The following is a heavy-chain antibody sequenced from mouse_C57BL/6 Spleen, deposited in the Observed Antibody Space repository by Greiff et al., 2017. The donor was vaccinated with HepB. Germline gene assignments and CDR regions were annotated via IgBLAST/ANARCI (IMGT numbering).Heavy chain of an antibody. Sequence: QVQLQQPGAELVRPGSSVKLSCKASGYTFTSYWMDWVKQRPGQGLEWIGNIYPSDSETHYNQKFKDKATLTVDKSSSTAYMQLSSLTSEDSAVYYCASELTTLVGRFYYWGQGTTLTVSS. CDR1: GYTFTSYW. D-gene: IGHD1-1*01. V-gene: IGHV1-61*01. J-gene: IGHJ2*01. CDR3: ASELTTLVGRFYY. CDR2: IYPSDSET.